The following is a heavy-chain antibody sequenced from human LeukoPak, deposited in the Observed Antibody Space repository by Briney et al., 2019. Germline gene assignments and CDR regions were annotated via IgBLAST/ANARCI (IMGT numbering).Heavy chain of an antibody. CDR2: INYSGST. V-gene: IGHV4-31*03. D-gene: IGHD2-15*01. CDR3: ARGNSDGKREDY. J-gene: IGHJ4*02. Sequence: SETLSLTCTVSGVSIASAGYYWSWIRQHPGKGLEWIGYINYSGSTYYNTSLKSRVTISGDTSKNQFSLKLSSVTAADTAVYYCARGNSDGKREDYWGPGTLLTVSS. CDR1: GVSIASAGYY.